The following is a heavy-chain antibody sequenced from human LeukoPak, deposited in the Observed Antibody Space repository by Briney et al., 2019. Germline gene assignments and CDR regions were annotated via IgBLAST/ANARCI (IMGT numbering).Heavy chain of an antibody. CDR1: GGSIGSGSYY. CDR2: IYTSGST. V-gene: IGHV4-61*02. Sequence: SETLSLTCTVSGGSIGSGSYYWSWIRQPAGKGLEWIGRIYTSGSTNYNPSLKSRVTISVDTSKNQFSLKLSSVTAADTAVYYCARDLRGGGFDYWGQGTLVTVSS. D-gene: IGHD4-23*01. J-gene: IGHJ4*02. CDR3: ARDLRGGGFDY.